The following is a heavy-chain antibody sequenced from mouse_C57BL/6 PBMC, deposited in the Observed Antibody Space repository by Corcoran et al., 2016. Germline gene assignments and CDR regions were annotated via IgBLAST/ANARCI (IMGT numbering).Heavy chain of an antibody. CDR2: INPNNGGT. J-gene: IGHJ1*03. Sequence: EVQLQQSGPELVKPGASVKISCKASGYTFTDYYMNWVKQSHGKSLEWIGDINPNNGGTSYNQKFKGKATLTVDKSSSTAYMELRSLTSEDSAVYYCARKIITTVVGDFDVWGTGTTVTVSS. V-gene: IGHV1-26*01. CDR1: GYTFTDYY. D-gene: IGHD1-1*01. CDR3: ARKIITTVVGDFDV.